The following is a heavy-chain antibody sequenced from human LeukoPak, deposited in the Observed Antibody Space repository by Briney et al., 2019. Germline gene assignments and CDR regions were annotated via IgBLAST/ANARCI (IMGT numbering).Heavy chain of an antibody. D-gene: IGHD4-11*01. V-gene: IGHV4-34*01. Sequence: SETLSLTCAVYGGSLSGYKCSWIRQPPGKGLEWIGEINHSGSTNYSPSLKSRVTISVDTSKNQFSLKLSSVTAADTAVYYCARGYSNYVYYYYYGMDVWGQGTTVTVSS. J-gene: IGHJ6*02. CDR2: INHSGST. CDR3: ARGYSNYVYYYYYGMDV. CDR1: GGSLSGYK.